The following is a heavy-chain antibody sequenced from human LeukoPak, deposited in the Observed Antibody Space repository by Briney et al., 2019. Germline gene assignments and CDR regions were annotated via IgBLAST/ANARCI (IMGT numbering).Heavy chain of an antibody. CDR2: INSDGFTT. D-gene: IGHD6-19*01. J-gene: IGHJ4*02. Sequence: PGGSLRLSCAASGFTFSTYWMHWVRQAPGKGLVWVSRINSDGFTTNYADSVKGRFTISRDNAKNTLYLQMNSLRAEDTAVYYCTSGMSVASTRGYFDCWGQGTLVTVSS. CDR1: GFTFSTYW. V-gene: IGHV3-74*01. CDR3: TSGMSVASTRGYFDC.